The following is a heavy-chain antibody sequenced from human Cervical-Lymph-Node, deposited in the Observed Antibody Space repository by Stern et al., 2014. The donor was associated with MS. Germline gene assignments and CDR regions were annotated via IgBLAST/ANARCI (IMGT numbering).Heavy chain of an antibody. CDR1: GYSFSSYW. CDR3: GREVAMTAGLLGF. J-gene: IGHJ4*02. CDR2: IFSSDSEP. Sequence: VQLVESGAEVKKPGESLKIACKGSGYSFSSYWIAWVRQRPGKGLEWMGMIFSSDSEPRYSPSVEGQVTISVDKSTSTAYLHWSSLKASDTARYYCGREVAMTAGLLGFWGQGTQVIVS. D-gene: IGHD3-22*01. V-gene: IGHV5-51*01.